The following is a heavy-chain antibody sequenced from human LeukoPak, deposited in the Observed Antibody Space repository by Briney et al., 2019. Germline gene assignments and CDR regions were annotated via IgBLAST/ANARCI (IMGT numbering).Heavy chain of an antibody. CDR2: ISSSRSYI. Sequence: GGSLRLSCAASGFTFSSYSMNWVRQAPGKGLEWVSSISSSRSYIYYADSVKGRFTISRDNAKNSLYLQMNSLRAEDTAVYYCARDRRHSSGWFTYPDAFDICDQGTMVTVSS. CDR1: GFTFSSYS. J-gene: IGHJ3*02. V-gene: IGHV3-21*01. D-gene: IGHD6-25*01. CDR3: ARDRRHSSGWFTYPDAFDI.